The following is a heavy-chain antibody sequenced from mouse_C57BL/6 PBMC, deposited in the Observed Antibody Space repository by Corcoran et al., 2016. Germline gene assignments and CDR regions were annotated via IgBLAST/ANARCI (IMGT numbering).Heavy chain of an antibody. CDR2: INPNNGGT. Sequence: EVQLQQSGPELVKPGASVKISCKASGYTFTDYSINWVKQSHGKGLEWIGDINPNNGGTSYNQKFKGKATLTVDKSSSTAYTELRSLSSEDSAVYYCARDRAIYYDYDDGVHWYFDVWGTGTTVTVSS. V-gene: IGHV1-26*01. D-gene: IGHD2-4*01. J-gene: IGHJ1*03. CDR3: ARDRAIYYDYDDGVHWYFDV. CDR1: GYTFTDYS.